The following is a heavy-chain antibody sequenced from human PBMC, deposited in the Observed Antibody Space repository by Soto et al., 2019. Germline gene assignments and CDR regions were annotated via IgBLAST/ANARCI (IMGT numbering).Heavy chain of an antibody. J-gene: IGHJ4*02. CDR3: ARQYYFGSGSYYNRPFAF. Sequence: SSETLSLTCAVSGGSISSSNWWSWVRQPPGKGLEWIGGIYYSGNTNYNPSLKSRVTISVDTSKNQFSLKLSSVTAADTAVYYCARQYYFGSGSYYNRPFAFWGQGTLVTVSS. CDR2: IYYSGNT. D-gene: IGHD3-10*01. CDR1: GGSISSSNW. V-gene: IGHV4-4*02.